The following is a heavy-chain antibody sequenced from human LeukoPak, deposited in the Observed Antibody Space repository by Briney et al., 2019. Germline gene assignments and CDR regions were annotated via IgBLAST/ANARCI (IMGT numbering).Heavy chain of an antibody. CDR2: INHSGST. D-gene: IGHD6-13*01. V-gene: IGHV4-34*01. J-gene: IGHJ5*02. CDR3: ARDHRSSWYSNWFDP. CDR1: GGSFSGYY. Sequence: PSETLSLTCAVYGGSFSGYYWSWIRQPPGKGLEWIGEINHSGSTNYNPSLKSRVTISVDTSKNQFSLKLSSVTAADTAVYYCARDHRSSWYSNWFDPWGQGTLVTVSS.